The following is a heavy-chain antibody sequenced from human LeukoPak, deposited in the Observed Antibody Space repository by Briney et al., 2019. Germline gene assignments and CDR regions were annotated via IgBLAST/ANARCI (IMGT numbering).Heavy chain of an antibody. CDR2: INHSGST. CDR1: GGSFSGYY. Sequence: SETLSLTCAVYGGSFSGYYWSWSRQPPGKGLEWIGEINHSGSTNYNPSLKSRVTISVDTSKNQFSLKLSSVTAADTAVYYCAREGPRTGYSSGWLRYWGQGTLVTVSS. D-gene: IGHD6-19*01. CDR3: AREGPRTGYSSGWLRY. V-gene: IGHV4-34*01. J-gene: IGHJ4*02.